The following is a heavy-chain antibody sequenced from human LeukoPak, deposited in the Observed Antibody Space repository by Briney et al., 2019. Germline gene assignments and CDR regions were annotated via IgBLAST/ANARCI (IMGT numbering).Heavy chain of an antibody. CDR1: GGTFSSYA. CDR2: IIPILGIA. CDR3: ARVSMGATYFRAFDI. D-gene: IGHD1-26*01. V-gene: IGHV1-69*04. J-gene: IGHJ3*02. Sequence: GASVKVSCKASGGTFSSYAISWVRQAPGQGLEWMGRIIPILGIANYAQKFQGRVTITADKSTSTAYMELSSLRSEDTAVYYCARVSMGATYFRAFDIWGQGTMVTVSS.